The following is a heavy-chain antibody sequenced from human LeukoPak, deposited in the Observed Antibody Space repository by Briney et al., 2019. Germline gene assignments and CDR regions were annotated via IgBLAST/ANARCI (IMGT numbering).Heavy chain of an antibody. CDR2: IRYDGSNK. V-gene: IGHV3-30*02. J-gene: IGHJ3*02. CDR1: GFTFSSYA. Sequence: GRSLRLSCAASGFTFSSYAMHWVRQAPGKGLEWVAFIRYDGSNKYYADSVKGRFTISRDNSKNTLYLQMNSLRAEDTAVYYCAKGGAYLGANAFDIWGQGTMVTVSS. CDR3: AKGGAYLGANAFDI. D-gene: IGHD3-10*01.